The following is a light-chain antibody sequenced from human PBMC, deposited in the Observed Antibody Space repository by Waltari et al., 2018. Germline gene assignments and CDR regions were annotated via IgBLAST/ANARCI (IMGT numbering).Light chain of an antibody. V-gene: IGKV3-20*01. J-gene: IGKJ4*01. CDR3: QQYDISPLT. CDR2: GAS. Sequence: EIVLTQSPGTLSLSPGERATLSCRASQTVRTTYLSWYQQKPGQAPTLLIYGASSRDTGIPNRFSGSGSGTDLSLTISSLEPEDFAVYYCQQYDISPLTFGGGTRVEIK. CDR1: QTVRTTY.